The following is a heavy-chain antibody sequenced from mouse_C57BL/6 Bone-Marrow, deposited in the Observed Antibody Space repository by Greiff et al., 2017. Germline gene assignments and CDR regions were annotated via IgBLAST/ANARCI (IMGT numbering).Heavy chain of an antibody. Sequence: EVQLQQSGPELVKPGASVKISCKASGYTFTDYYMNWVKQSHGKSLEWIGDINPNNGGTSYNQKFKGKATLTVDKSSSTAYMELRSLTAEDSAVYYCASLGYYGSSYDYWGQGTTLTVSP. D-gene: IGHD1-1*01. J-gene: IGHJ2*01. CDR3: ASLGYYGSSYDY. V-gene: IGHV1-26*01. CDR2: INPNNGGT. CDR1: GYTFTDYY.